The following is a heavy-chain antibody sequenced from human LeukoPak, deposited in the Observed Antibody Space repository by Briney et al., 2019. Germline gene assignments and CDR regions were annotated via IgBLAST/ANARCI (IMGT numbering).Heavy chain of an antibody. CDR1: GFTFSNAW. D-gene: IGHD2/OR15-2a*01. V-gene: IGHV3-15*01. J-gene: IGHJ3*02. CDR2: IKSKTDGGTT. Sequence: GGSLRLSCAASGFTFSNAWMSWVRQAPGKGLEWVGRIKSKTDGGTTDYAAPVKGRFTISRDDSKNTLYLQMNSLKTEDTAVYYVTTGRVSPYDAFDIWGEGTMVTDSS. CDR3: TTGRVSPYDAFDI.